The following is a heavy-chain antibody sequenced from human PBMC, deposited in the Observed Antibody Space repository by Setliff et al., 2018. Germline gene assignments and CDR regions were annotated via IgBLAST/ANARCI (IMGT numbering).Heavy chain of an antibody. D-gene: IGHD3-10*01. CDR1: GGSISSYY. J-gene: IGHJ4*02. CDR2: IYHSGST. Sequence: SETLSLTCTVSGGSISSYYRSWVRQPPGKGLEWIGEIYHSGSTNYNPSLKSRVTMSVDTSKNQFSLKLSAVTAADTAVYYCARDVGGEGYFDSWGQGTLVTVSS. V-gene: IGHV4-59*12. CDR3: ARDVGGEGYFDS.